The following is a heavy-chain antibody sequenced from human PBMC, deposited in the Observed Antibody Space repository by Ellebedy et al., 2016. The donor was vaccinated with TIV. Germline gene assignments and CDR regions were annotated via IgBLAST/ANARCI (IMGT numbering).Heavy chain of an antibody. CDR3: AREVAGGQGAMDV. V-gene: IGHV3-33*08. D-gene: IGHD5-12*01. CDR1: GFTFSGYW. J-gene: IGHJ6*02. Sequence: PGGSLRLSCAASGFTFSGYWMHWVRQAPGKGLEWVALIWFDGGSKYYVDSVKDRFTLSRDNSKNTVHLEMNNLRVDDTAVYYCAREVAGGQGAMDVWGQGTTVTVSS. CDR2: IWFDGGSK.